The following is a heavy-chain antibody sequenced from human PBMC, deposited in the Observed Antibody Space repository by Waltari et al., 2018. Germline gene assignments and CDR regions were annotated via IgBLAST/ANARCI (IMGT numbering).Heavy chain of an antibody. CDR3: ARDQGTTVTRYFDY. Sequence: QVQLQGSGPGLVKPCETLSLTCTVPGGSFRRYSLSWIRPPPGKGLEWIGYIYYSGSNNYNPSHKSRVTISVDTSKNLFSLKLSSVTAADTAVYYCARDQGTTVTRYFDYWGQGTLVTVSS. J-gene: IGHJ4*02. D-gene: IGHD4-4*01. CDR2: IYYSGSN. V-gene: IGHV4-59*01. CDR1: GGSFRRYS.